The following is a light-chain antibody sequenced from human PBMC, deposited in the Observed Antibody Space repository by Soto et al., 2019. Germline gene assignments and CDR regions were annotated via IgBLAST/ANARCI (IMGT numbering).Light chain of an antibody. Sequence: MVLTQSPGTLSLSPGERAALSCRASQRVSSSYLAWYQQKPGQAPRLLIYRVSSRATDIPDRFRGSGSVTDFTLTISRLEPEDFAVYYCQQYGSSPLTFGGGTTVEIK. CDR1: QRVSSSY. CDR2: RVS. J-gene: IGKJ4*01. CDR3: QQYGSSPLT. V-gene: IGKV3-20*01.